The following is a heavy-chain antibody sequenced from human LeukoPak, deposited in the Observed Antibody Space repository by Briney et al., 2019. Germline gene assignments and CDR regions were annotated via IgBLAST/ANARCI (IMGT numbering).Heavy chain of an antibody. V-gene: IGHV3-23*01. D-gene: IGHD3-22*01. CDR2: ISGSGGST. Sequence: GASLRLSCAASGFTFSSYAMSWVRQAPGKGLEWVSAISGSGGSTYYADSVKGRFTISRDNSKNTLYLQMNSLRAEDTAVYYCAKPPYYYDSSGADYWGQGTLVTVSS. CDR3: AKPPYYYDSSGADY. CDR1: GFTFSSYA. J-gene: IGHJ4*02.